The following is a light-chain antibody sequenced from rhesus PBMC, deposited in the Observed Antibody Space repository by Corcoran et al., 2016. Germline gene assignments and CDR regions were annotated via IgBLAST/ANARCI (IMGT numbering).Light chain of an antibody. J-gene: IGLJ1*01. CDR3: SSYAGSDTYI. CDR2: EVT. Sequence: QAALTQPRSVSGSPGQLVTISCTGSSSDIGGYNYVSWYQHHPGTAPKLMIYEVTKRPSGVSDRFSGSKSGNTASLTISGLQAEDEADYFCSSYAGSDTYIFGGGTRLTVL. CDR1: SSDIGGYNY. V-gene: IGLV2-32*02.